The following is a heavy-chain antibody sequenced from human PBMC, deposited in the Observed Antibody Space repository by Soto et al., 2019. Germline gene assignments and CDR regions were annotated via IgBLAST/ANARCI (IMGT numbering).Heavy chain of an antibody. Sequence: QVQLQESGPGLVKPSETLSLTCIVSNDSISNYYWSWIRQPAGKGLEWIGRIFTSGSTNYNPSLKSRVTMSVDTSKNQFSLKVRSVTAADTAVYFCARSSLRVGFDYWGQGTLVTVSS. CDR3: ARSSLRVGFDY. CDR2: IFTSGST. V-gene: IGHV4-4*07. J-gene: IGHJ4*02. CDR1: NDSISNYY.